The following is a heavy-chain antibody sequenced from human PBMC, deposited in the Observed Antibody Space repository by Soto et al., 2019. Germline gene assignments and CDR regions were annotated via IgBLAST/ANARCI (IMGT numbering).Heavy chain of an antibody. CDR2: IIPIFGTA. Sequence: QVQLVQSGAEVKKPGSSVKVSCKASGGTFNNYGFSWVRQAPGQGLEWMGGIIPIFGTAKYEQRFQGRVTITADESTSTAYMELSSLRSEDTSVYYCAVASTNYVLVMTTPLYFDYWAQGTLVTFSS. CDR1: GGTFNNYG. D-gene: IGHD2-8*02. V-gene: IGHV1-69*12. CDR3: AVASTNYVLVMTTPLYFDY. J-gene: IGHJ4*02.